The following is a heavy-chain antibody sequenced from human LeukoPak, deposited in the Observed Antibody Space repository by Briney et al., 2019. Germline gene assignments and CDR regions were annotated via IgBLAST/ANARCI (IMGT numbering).Heavy chain of an antibody. CDR3: ARYLDYGGNSRVFQH. Sequence: ETLSLTCAVYGGSFSGYYWSWIRQPPGKGLEWIGEINHSGSTNYNPSLKSRVTMSVDTSKNQFSLKLSSVTAADTAVYYCARYLDYGGNSRVFQHWGQGTLVTVSS. J-gene: IGHJ1*01. V-gene: IGHV4-34*01. CDR1: GGSFSGYY. CDR2: INHSGST. D-gene: IGHD4-23*01.